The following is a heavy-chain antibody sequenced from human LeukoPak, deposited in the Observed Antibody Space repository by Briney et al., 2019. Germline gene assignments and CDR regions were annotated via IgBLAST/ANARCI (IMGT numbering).Heavy chain of an antibody. CDR1: GGSISSGGYS. Sequence: SETLSLTCAVSGGSISSGGYSWSWIRQPPGKGLEWIGYFYNSGRSTYNPSLKSRVTISVDKSKNQFSLKLSSVTAADTAVYYCARGIGAYYDILTGYYSPFDYWGQGTLVTVSS. J-gene: IGHJ4*02. CDR2: FYNSGRS. D-gene: IGHD3-9*01. V-gene: IGHV4-61*08. CDR3: ARGIGAYYDILTGYYSPFDY.